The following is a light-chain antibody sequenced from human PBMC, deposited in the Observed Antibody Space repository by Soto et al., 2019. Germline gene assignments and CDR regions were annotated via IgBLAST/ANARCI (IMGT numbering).Light chain of an antibody. J-gene: IGLJ1*01. V-gene: IGLV2-14*01. Sequence: QSVLTQPASVSGSPGQSITISCTGTSGDVGGYYYVSWYQQLPGKAPKLMISEVSNRPSGVSKRFSGSKSGNTASLTISGLQAEDEADYYCSSYTAGGTIFGTGTKVTVL. CDR3: SSYTAGGTI. CDR2: EVS. CDR1: SGDVGGYYY.